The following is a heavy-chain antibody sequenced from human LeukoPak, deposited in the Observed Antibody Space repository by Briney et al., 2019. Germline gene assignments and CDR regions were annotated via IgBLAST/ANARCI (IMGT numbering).Heavy chain of an antibody. V-gene: IGHV3-11*01. CDR3: ARLHRIGFDY. J-gene: IGHJ4*02. CDR2: ISSSGSTI. Sequence: PGGSLRPSCVASGFTLSDYYMSWIRQAPGKGLEWVSYISSSGSTIYYADSVKGRFTISRDNAKNSLYLQMNSLGAEDTAVYYCARLHRIGFDYWGQGTLVTVSS. D-gene: IGHD1-14*01. CDR1: GFTLSDYY.